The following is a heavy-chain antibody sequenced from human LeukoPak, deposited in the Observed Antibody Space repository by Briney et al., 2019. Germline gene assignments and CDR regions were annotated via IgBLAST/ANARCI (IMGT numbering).Heavy chain of an antibody. J-gene: IGHJ3*02. CDR3: ARDLVGGVVVSDAFDI. Sequence: GASVKVSCKASGYTFTSYYMHWVRQAPGQGLELMGIINPSGGSTSYAQKFQGRVTMTRDMSTSTVYMELSSLRSEDTAVYYCARDLVGGVVVSDAFDIWGQGTMVTVSS. CDR2: INPSGGST. V-gene: IGHV1-46*01. D-gene: IGHD2-2*01. CDR1: GYTFTSYY.